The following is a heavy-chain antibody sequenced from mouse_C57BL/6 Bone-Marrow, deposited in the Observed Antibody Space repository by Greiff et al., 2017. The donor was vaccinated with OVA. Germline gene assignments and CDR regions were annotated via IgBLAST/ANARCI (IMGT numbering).Heavy chain of an antibody. J-gene: IGHJ2*01. Sequence: VQRVESGPGLVAPSQSLSITCTVSGFSLTSYAISWVRQPPGKGLEWLGVIWTCGGTNYNSALKSRLSISKDNSKSQVFLKMNSLQTDDTARYYCARKTGSSYGYFDYWGQGTTLTVSS. CDR3: ARKTGSSYGYFDY. V-gene: IGHV2-9-1*01. D-gene: IGHD1-1*01. CDR1: GFSLTSYA. CDR2: IWTCGGT.